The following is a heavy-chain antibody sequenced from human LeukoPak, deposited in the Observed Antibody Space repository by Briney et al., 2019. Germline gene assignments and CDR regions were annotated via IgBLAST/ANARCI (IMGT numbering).Heavy chain of an antibody. CDR2: ISRSGGST. J-gene: IGHJ3*02. Sequence: PGGSLRLSCSASGVTFGTYTMHWIRQAPGKGLEYVSAISRSGGSTYYADSVKDRFTISRDNSKNTLYLQMSSLRAEDTAVYYCVKVAQMDALDIWGQGTMVTVSS. V-gene: IGHV3-64D*08. D-gene: IGHD5-24*01. CDR3: VKVAQMDALDI. CDR1: GVTFGTYT.